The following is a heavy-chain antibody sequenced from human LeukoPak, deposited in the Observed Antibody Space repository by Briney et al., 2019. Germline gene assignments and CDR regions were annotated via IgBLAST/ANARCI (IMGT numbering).Heavy chain of an antibody. CDR1: GGTFSSYA. Sequence: GSSVKVSCKASGGTFSSYAISWVRQAPGQGLEWMGRIIPILGTANYAQKFQGRVTITTDESTSTAYMELSSLRSEDTAVYYCARGRYYDSSGYYKSLYYYYYYMDVWGKGTTVTVSS. J-gene: IGHJ6*03. D-gene: IGHD3-22*01. CDR3: ARGRYYDSSGYYKSLYYYYYYMDV. CDR2: IIPILGTA. V-gene: IGHV1-69*11.